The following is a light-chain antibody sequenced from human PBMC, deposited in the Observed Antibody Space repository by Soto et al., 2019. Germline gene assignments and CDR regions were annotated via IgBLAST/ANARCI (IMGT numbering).Light chain of an antibody. J-gene: IGLJ1*01. CDR2: DVS. V-gene: IGLV2-11*01. CDR1: SSDVGGYNY. Sequence: LTQPRSVSGSPGQSVTISCTGTSSDVGGYNYVSWYQQHPGKAPKLMIYDVSKRPSGVPDRFSGSKSGNTASLTISGLQAEDEADYYCCSYAGSYTFFYVFGTGTKVTVL. CDR3: CSYAGSYTFFYV.